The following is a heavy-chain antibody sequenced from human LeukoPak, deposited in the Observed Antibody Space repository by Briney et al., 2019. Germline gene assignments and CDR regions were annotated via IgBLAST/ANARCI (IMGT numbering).Heavy chain of an antibody. Sequence: GGSLRLSCAASGFTFSSYAMSWVRQAPGKGLEWVSAISGSGGSTYYADSVKGRFTISRDNSKNTLYLQMNSLRAEDTAVYYCAKDSTGSYYVGDALDIWGQGTMVTVSS. V-gene: IGHV3-23*01. D-gene: IGHD1-26*01. CDR2: ISGSGGST. CDR3: AKDSTGSYYVGDALDI. J-gene: IGHJ3*02. CDR1: GFTFSSYA.